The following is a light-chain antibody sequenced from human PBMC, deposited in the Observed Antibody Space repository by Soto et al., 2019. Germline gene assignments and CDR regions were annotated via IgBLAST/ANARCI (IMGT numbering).Light chain of an antibody. CDR3: SSYRTGSAFYV. CDR2: EVR. J-gene: IGLJ1*01. Sequence: QSAVTQPASVSGSPGQSITISCTRTSSDVGDYNYVSWYQHHPGKAPKLIIYEVRNRPSGVSNRFSGAKSGNTASLTISGLQAEDEADYYCSSYRTGSAFYVFGSGTKLTVL. V-gene: IGLV2-14*01. CDR1: SSDVGDYNY.